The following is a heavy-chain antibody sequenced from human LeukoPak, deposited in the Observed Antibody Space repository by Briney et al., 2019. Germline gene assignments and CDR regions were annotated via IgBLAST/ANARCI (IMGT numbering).Heavy chain of an antibody. V-gene: IGHV3-7*04. Sequence: GGSLRLSCAASEFTFNRYWMSWVRQAPGKGLEWVANIKHDGSEAHYVDSVKGRFTISRDNAKHSLSLQMNGLNVDDTGVYFCTRDALFGSGRTHLDFWSQGTLVSVSS. J-gene: IGHJ4*02. CDR3: TRDALFGSGRTHLDF. D-gene: IGHD3-10*01. CDR2: IKHDGSEA. CDR1: EFTFNRYW.